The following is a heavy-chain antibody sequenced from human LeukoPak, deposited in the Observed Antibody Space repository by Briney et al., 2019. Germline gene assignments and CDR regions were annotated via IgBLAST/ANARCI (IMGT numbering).Heavy chain of an antibody. J-gene: IGHJ4*02. CDR3: ANLGYDFDY. CDR2: IYTSGST. V-gene: IGHV4-4*07. CDR1: GGSISSFY. Sequence: SETLSLTCTVAGGSISSFYWGWIRQPAWKGLEWIGRIYTSGSTNYNPSLKSRVTMSVDTSKNQFSLKLSSVTAADTAVYYCANLGYDFDYWGQGTLVTVSS. D-gene: IGHD5-12*01.